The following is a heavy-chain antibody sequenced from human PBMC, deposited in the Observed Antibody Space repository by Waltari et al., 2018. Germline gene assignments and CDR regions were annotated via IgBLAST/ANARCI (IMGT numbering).Heavy chain of an antibody. D-gene: IGHD1-1*01. CDR1: GFTFSSYA. V-gene: IGHV3-30-3*01. CDR2: ISYDGSNK. CDR3: ATQRGLEDYYYYYYGMDV. Sequence: QVQLVESGGGVVQPGRSLRLSCAASGFTFSSYAMHWVRQAPGKGLEWVAVISYDGSNKYYADSVKGRFTISRDNSKNTLYLQMNSLRAEDTAVYYCATQRGLEDYYYYYYGMDVWGQGTTVTVSS. J-gene: IGHJ6*02.